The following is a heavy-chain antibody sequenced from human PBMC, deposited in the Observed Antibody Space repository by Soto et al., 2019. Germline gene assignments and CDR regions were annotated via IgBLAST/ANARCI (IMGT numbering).Heavy chain of an antibody. CDR1: GFTFSNSW. Sequence: GESLKISCAASGFTFSNSWMSWVRQAPGKGLEWVGRIKSKTDGGTTDYAAPVKGRFTISRDDSKNTLYLQMNSLKTEETSVYYCTTDLWDSGDDYYWGQGTLVTVAS. CDR3: TTDLWDSGDDYY. V-gene: IGHV3-15*01. D-gene: IGHD5-12*01. J-gene: IGHJ4*02. CDR2: IKSKTDGGTT.